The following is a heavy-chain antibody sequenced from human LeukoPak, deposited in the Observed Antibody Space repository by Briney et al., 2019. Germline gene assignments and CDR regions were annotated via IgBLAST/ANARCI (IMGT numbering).Heavy chain of an antibody. CDR1: GYTFTSYD. V-gene: IGHV1-8*01. CDR2: MNPNSGNT. Sequence: ASVKVSCKATGYTFTSYDINWVRQATGQGLEWMGWMNPNSGNTGYAQKFQGRVTMTRNTSISTAYMELSSLRSEDTAVYYCARGHLFGETTLYWGQGTLVTVSS. CDR3: ARGHLFGETTLY. D-gene: IGHD3-10*01. J-gene: IGHJ4*02.